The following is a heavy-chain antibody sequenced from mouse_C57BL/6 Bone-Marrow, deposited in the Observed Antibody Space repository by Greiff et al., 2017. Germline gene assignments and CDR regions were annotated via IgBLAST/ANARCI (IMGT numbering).Heavy chain of an antibody. J-gene: IGHJ2*01. CDR3: ARLPYYYGSSHFDD. CDR2: IYPASGNT. CDR1: GYTFTDYY. D-gene: IGHD1-1*01. Sequence: VQLQQSGAELVRPGASVKLSCKASGYTFTDYYINWVKQRPGQGLEWIARIYPASGNTYYNEKFKGKATLTAEKSSSTAYMQLSSLTSEDSAVYFCARLPYYYGSSHFDDWGQGTTLTVSS. V-gene: IGHV1-76*01.